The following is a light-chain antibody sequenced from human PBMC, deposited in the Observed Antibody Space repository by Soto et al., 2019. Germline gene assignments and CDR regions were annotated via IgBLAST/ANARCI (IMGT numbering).Light chain of an antibody. CDR2: AAS. J-gene: IGKJ3*01. V-gene: IGKV1-16*01. Sequence: DIQMTQSPSSLSASVGGRVTISCRPSQDIRNDLGWFQVKPGKAPKSLIYAASRLQSGVPSRFSGSGSGTDFTLTISRLEPEDFAVYSCQQYGGSPLFTFGPGTRVDLK. CDR3: QQYGGSPLFT. CDR1: QDIRND.